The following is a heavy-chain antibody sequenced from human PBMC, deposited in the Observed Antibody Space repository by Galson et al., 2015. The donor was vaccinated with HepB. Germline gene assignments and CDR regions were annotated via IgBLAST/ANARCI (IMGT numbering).Heavy chain of an antibody. V-gene: IGHV3-23*01. D-gene: IGHD1-1*01. CDR3: AKAWGGGGTGTGPHY. J-gene: IGHJ4*02. Sequence: SLRLSCAASGFIFGNYAMSWVRQAPGKGLEWVSGLSYNSDATYYADSVRGRFTISRDNSKNTLYLQMNSLRAEDTAVYYCAKAWGGGGTGTGPHYWGQGTLVTVSS. CDR1: GFIFGNYA. CDR2: LSYNSDAT.